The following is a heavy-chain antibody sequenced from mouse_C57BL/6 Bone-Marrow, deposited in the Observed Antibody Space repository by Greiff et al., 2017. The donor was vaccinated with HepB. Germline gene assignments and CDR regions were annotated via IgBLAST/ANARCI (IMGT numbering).Heavy chain of an antibody. CDR3: ARRHQGTLLWLRRDAMDY. J-gene: IGHJ4*01. D-gene: IGHD2-9*01. Sequence: VQLVESGPGLVQPSQSLSITCTVSGFSLTSYGVHWVRQSPGKGLEWLGVIWSGGSTDYNAAFISRLSISKDNSKSQVFFKMNSLQADDTAIYYCARRHQGTLLWLRRDAMDYWGQGTSVTVSS. V-gene: IGHV2-2*01. CDR1: GFSLTSYG. CDR2: IWSGGST.